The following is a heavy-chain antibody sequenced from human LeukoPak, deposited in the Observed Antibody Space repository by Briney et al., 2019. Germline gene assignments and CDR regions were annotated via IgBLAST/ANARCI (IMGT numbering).Heavy chain of an antibody. CDR3: ARGSLSGGYGAYDI. J-gene: IGHJ3*02. CDR1: GFTFSNYD. CDR2: IGSAGNT. V-gene: IGHV3-13*04. Sequence: GGSLRLSCAASGFTFSNYDMHWVRQATGTGLEWVSVIGSAGNTYYAESGKGRFTISRENGKNSLYPQMNSLRAEDTAVYYCARGSLSGGYGAYDIWGQGTMVTVSS. D-gene: IGHD5-18*01.